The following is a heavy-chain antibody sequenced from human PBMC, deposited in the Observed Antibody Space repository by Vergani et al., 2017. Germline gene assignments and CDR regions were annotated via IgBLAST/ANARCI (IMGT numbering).Heavy chain of an antibody. V-gene: IGHV3-11*05. CDR2: ISSSSSYT. Sequence: QVQLVESGGGLVKPGGSLRLSCAASGFTFSDYYMSWIRQAPGKGLEWVSYISSSSSYTNYADSVKGRFTITRDNAKNALYLQMNSLRAEDTAVYYCARQGVPAAMGYAFDIWGQGTMVTVSS. CDR3: ARQGVPAAMGYAFDI. CDR1: GFTFSDYY. J-gene: IGHJ3*02. D-gene: IGHD2-2*01.